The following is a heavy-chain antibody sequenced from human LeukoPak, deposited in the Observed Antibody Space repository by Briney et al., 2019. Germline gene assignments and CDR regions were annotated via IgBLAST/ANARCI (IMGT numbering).Heavy chain of an antibody. J-gene: IGHJ5*02. V-gene: IGHV4-4*09. D-gene: IGHD3-3*01. CDR2: IYTSGST. CDR3: ARGIIPGNWFDP. CDR1: GGSIRSYY. Sequence: SETLSLTCTVSGGSIRSYYWSWIRQPPGKGLEWIGYIYTSGSTNYNPSLKSRVTISVDTSENQFSLKLSSVTAADTAMYYCARGIIPGNWFDPWGQGTLVTVSS.